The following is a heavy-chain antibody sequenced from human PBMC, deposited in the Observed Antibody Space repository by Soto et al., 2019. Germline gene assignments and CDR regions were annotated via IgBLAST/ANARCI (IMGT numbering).Heavy chain of an antibody. CDR2: IYYSGST. CDR1: GGSISSYY. V-gene: IGHV4-59*01. CDR3: ARVGVYGDLL. Sequence: SETLSLTCTVSGGSISSYYWSWIRQPPGKGLEWIGYIYYSGSTNYNPSLKSRVTISVDTSKNQFSLKLSSVTAVDTAVYYCARVGVYGDLLWGQGTLVTVSS. D-gene: IGHD4-17*01. J-gene: IGHJ4*02.